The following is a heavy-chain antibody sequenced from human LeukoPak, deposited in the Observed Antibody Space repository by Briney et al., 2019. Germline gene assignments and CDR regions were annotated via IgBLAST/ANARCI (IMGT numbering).Heavy chain of an antibody. D-gene: IGHD2-15*01. CDR3: ARDLLHCSGGSCYSDFDY. Sequence: SQTLSLTCAISGDSVSSNSAAWNWIRQSPSRGLEWLGRTYYRSKWYNDYAVSVKSRITINPDTSKNQFSLQLNSVTPEDTAVYYCARDLLHCSGGSCYSDFDYWGQGTLVTVSS. CDR1: GDSVSSNSAA. CDR2: TYYRSKWYN. V-gene: IGHV6-1*01. J-gene: IGHJ4*02.